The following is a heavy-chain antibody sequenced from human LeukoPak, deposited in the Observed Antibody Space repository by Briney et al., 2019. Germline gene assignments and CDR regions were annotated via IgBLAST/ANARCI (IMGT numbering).Heavy chain of an antibody. D-gene: IGHD6-13*01. Sequence: GGSLRLSCAVSGFTFSDYYMSWIRQAPGKGLEWVSYISSGGSTISHADSVKGRFTISRDNAENSLYLQMNSLRVEDTAVYYCTRDPPAVAINTYAWGQGTLVTVSS. CDR3: TRDPPAVAINTYA. J-gene: IGHJ5*02. CDR2: ISSGGSTI. V-gene: IGHV3-11*04. CDR1: GFTFSDYY.